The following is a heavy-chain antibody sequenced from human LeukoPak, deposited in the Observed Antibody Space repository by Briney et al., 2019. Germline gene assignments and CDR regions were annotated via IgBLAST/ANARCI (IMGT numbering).Heavy chain of an antibody. J-gene: IGHJ4*02. CDR2: ISGSGGST. CDR1: GFTFSTNA. CDR3: AKDRIVVVTTASFDY. Sequence: GGSLRLSCAASGFTFSTNAMTWVRQAPGKGLEWVSTISGSGGSTYYADSVKGRFTISRDNSKNTLYLQMNSLRAEDTAVYYCAKDRIVVVTTASFDYWGQGTLVTVSS. V-gene: IGHV3-23*01. D-gene: IGHD3-22*01.